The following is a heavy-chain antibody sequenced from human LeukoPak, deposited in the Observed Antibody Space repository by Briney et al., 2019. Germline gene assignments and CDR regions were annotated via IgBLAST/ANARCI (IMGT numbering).Heavy chain of an antibody. Sequence: GGSLRLSCAASGFTLSSYAMHWVRQAPGKGLEYVSAISSNGGSTYYANSVKGRFTIFRDNSKNTLYLQMGSLRAEDMAVYYCASGYSTLEIDYWGQGTLVTVSS. CDR3: ASGYSTLEIDY. V-gene: IGHV3-64*01. CDR2: ISSNGGST. CDR1: GFTLSSYA. J-gene: IGHJ4*02. D-gene: IGHD6-13*01.